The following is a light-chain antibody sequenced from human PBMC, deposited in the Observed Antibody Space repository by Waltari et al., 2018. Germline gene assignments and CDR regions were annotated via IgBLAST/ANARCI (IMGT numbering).Light chain of an antibody. Sequence: SSELTQDPTVSVAMGQTVRITCQGDSLRSYYASWYQQRPGQAPALVLFDRNDRTSGVPDRFSGATSDKTAVLTITGAQAEDEASYYGHARDASGVGGSFGGGTKLTVL. CDR3: HARDASGVGGS. J-gene: IGLJ2*01. V-gene: IGLV3-19*01. CDR1: SLRSYY. CDR2: DRN.